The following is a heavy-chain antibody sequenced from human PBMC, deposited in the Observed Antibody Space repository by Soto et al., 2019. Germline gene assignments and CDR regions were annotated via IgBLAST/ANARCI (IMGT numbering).Heavy chain of an antibody. CDR3: TTEHTPTGIAVAGTVY. CDR2: IKSKTDGGTT. J-gene: IGHJ4*02. CDR1: SVSNAW. Sequence: SVSNAWMNWVRQAPGKGMAWVGRIKSKTDGGTTDYAAPVKGRFTISRDDSKNTLYLQMNSLKTEDTAVYYCTTEHTPTGIAVAGTVYWGQGTLVTVYS. D-gene: IGHD6-19*01. V-gene: IGHV3-15*07.